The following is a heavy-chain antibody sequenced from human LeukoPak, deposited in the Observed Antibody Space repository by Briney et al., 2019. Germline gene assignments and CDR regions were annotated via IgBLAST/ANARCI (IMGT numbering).Heavy chain of an antibody. Sequence: ASVKVSCKASGGTFSSYAISWVRQAPGQGLEWMGIINPSGGSTSYAQKFQGRVTMTRDTSTSTVYMELSSLRSEDTAVYYCARGSTNYYYGMDVWGQGTTVTVSS. D-gene: IGHD2-2*01. J-gene: IGHJ6*02. CDR3: ARGSTNYYYGMDV. CDR2: INPSGGST. V-gene: IGHV1-46*01. CDR1: GGTFSSYA.